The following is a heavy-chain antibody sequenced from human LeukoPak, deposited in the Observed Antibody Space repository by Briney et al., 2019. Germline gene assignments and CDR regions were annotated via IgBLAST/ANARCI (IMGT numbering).Heavy chain of an antibody. Sequence: ASVKVSCKASGYTFTGYNMHWVRQAPGQGLEWMGWINPNSGGTNYAQKFQGRVTMTRDTSISTAYMELSRLRSDDTAVYYCARVGYSGSYRYLYYFDYWGQGTLVTVSS. D-gene: IGHD1-26*01. V-gene: IGHV1-2*02. CDR2: INPNSGGT. J-gene: IGHJ4*02. CDR3: ARVGYSGSYRYLYYFDY. CDR1: GYTFTGYN.